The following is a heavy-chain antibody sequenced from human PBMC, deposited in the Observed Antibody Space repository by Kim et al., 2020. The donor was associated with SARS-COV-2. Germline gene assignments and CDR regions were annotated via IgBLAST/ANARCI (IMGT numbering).Heavy chain of an antibody. CDR2: T. V-gene: IGHV4-39*01. D-gene: IGHD2-8*01. CDR3: TKPRAWANTFDV. J-gene: IGHJ3*01. Sequence: TCFNPSRRSRLTMSQDTSKNQFALRLSSVTAADTAVYYCTKPRAWANTFDVWGRGTMVTVSS.